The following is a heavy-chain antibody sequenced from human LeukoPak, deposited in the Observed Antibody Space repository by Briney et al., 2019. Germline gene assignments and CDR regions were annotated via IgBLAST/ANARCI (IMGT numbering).Heavy chain of an antibody. CDR1: GFTFSESW. D-gene: IGHD3-3*01. V-gene: IGHV3-7*03. Sequence: GGSLRLSCVVSGFTFSESWMSWVRRAPGKGLGWVASLNLDGSDKYYVDSVKGRFTISRDNAKNSLYLQMDSLRVEDTAVYYCARDTRNYDFWTGYSFDSWGQGTLVTVSS. CDR2: LNLDGSDK. J-gene: IGHJ4*02. CDR3: ARDTRNYDFWTGYSFDS.